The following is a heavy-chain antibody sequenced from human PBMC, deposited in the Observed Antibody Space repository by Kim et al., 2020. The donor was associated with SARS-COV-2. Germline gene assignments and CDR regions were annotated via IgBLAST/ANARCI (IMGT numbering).Heavy chain of an antibody. CDR2: MNPNSGNT. CDR1: GYTFTSYD. CDR3: ARGGITMVRGVIMDFDY. V-gene: IGHV1-8*01. Sequence: ASVKVSCKASGYTFTSYDINWVRQATGQGLEWMGWMNPNSGNTGYAQKFQGRVTMTRNTSISTAYMELSSLRSEDTAVYYCARGGITMVRGVIMDFDYWGQGTLVTVSS. D-gene: IGHD3-10*01. J-gene: IGHJ4*02.